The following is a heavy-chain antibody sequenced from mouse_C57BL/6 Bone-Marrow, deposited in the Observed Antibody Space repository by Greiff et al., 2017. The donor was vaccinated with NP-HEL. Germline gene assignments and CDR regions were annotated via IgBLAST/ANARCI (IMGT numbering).Heavy chain of an antibody. CDR2: ISSGGSYT. V-gene: IGHV5-6*02. Sequence: DVMLVESGGDLVKPGGSLKLSCAASGFTFSSYGMSWVRQTPDKRLEWVATISSGGSYTYYPDSVKGRFTISRDNAKNTLYLQMSSLKSEDTAMYYCARQYYGSSWGFAYWGQGTLVTVSA. CDR1: GFTFSSYG. CDR3: ARQYYGSSWGFAY. J-gene: IGHJ3*01. D-gene: IGHD1-1*01.